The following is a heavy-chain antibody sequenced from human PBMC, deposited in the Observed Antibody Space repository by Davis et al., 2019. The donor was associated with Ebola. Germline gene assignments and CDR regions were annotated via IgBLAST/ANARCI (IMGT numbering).Heavy chain of an antibody. Sequence: GVLKISCAASGFTFSSYAMSWVRQAPGKGLEWVSAIGASGDSTYYADSVKGRFTISRDNSKNTLYLQMNSLRAEDTAVYYCAKDLGSSGWYQGYFQHWGQGTLVTVSS. CDR1: GFTFSSYA. J-gene: IGHJ1*01. V-gene: IGHV3-23*01. CDR3: AKDLGSSGWYQGYFQH. D-gene: IGHD6-19*01. CDR2: IGASGDST.